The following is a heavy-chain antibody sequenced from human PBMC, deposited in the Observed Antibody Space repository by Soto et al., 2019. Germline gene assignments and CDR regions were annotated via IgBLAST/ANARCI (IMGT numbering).Heavy chain of an antibody. CDR2: MGYSGYT. D-gene: IGHD3-10*01. V-gene: IGHV4-59*08. CDR3: ASQGFGPLHGRVGV. CDR1: GGPMSSYY. J-gene: IGHJ6*02. Sequence: QVQLHESGPGLVKPSETLSLTCTVSGGPMSSYYCSWFRQPPGKGLEWIGYMGYSGYTSYNPSLRSRPIMSLGTSRKQFSLRLSSATAADTAVYYCASQGFGPLHGRVGVWCQGTTVIVS.